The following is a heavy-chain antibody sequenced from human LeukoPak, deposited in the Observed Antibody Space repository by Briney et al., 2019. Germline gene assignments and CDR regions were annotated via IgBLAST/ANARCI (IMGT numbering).Heavy chain of an antibody. D-gene: IGHD6-6*01. CDR3: ARDGMAARPFDY. CDR2: ISSNGGST. J-gene: IGHJ4*02. V-gene: IGHV3-64*01. CDR1: GFTFSSYA. Sequence: GGSLRLSCAASGFTFSSYAMHWVRQAPGKGPEYVSAISSNGGSTYYANSVKGRFTISRDNSKNTLYLQMGSLRAEDMAVYYCARDGMAARPFDYWGQGTLVTVSS.